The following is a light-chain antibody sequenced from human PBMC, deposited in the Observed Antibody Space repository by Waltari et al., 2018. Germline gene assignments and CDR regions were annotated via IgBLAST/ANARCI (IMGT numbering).Light chain of an antibody. V-gene: IGKV1-12*01. J-gene: IGKJ4*01. CDR2: AAS. CDR3: QQAYDFPLT. Sequence: DIQMTQSPSSVSASVGDSVTITCRASQTVRDWLAWYQQKPGKAPKLLLYAASTLASGVPSRFAGSGSETFFSLSISSLQPEDSATYFCQQAYDFPLTFGGGTKVE. CDR1: QTVRDW.